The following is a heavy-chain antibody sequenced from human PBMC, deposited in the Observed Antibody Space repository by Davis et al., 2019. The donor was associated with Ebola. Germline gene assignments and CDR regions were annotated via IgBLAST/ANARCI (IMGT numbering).Heavy chain of an antibody. V-gene: IGHV4-31*03. J-gene: IGHJ6*04. CDR3: ARDPGSSWYFMDV. CDR2: IYYSGST. Sequence: SETLSLTCTVSGGSISSGAYYWSWLRQHPGKGLEWIGYIYYSGSTYYNPSLESRVTISADTSKNQFSLKLTSVTAADTAVYYCARDPGSSWYFMDVWGKGTTVAVSS. CDR1: GGSISSGAYY. D-gene: IGHD6-13*01.